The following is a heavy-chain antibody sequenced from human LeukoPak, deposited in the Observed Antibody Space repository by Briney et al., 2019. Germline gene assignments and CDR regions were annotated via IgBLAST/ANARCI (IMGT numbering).Heavy chain of an antibody. CDR1: GFTVSSNY. V-gene: IGHV3-53*01. CDR2: IYTGGST. CDR3: ARWSGSFDGFDI. Sequence: GGSLRLSCAGSGFTVSSNYMSWVRQAPGKGLEWVSVIYTGGSTYYADSLKGRFTISRDNSKNTLYLQMNNLRGEDTAVYYCARWSGSFDGFDISGQGTMVTVSS. J-gene: IGHJ3*02. D-gene: IGHD3-10*01.